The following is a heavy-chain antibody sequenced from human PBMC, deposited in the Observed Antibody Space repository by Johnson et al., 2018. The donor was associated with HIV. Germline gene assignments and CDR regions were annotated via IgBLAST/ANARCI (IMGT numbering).Heavy chain of an antibody. J-gene: IGHJ3*02. V-gene: IGHV3-23*04. CDR2: LSSSGSTI. CDR1: GFTFSSYA. D-gene: IGHD2-2*01. Sequence: VQLVESGGGLVQPGGSLRLSCAASGFTFSSYAMSWVRQAPGKGLEWVSALSSSGSTIYYADSVKGRFTISRDSSKNTLFLHMNSLKAEDTAMYYCARRCSSSSCSHGAFDIWGQGTMVTVSS. CDR3: ARRCSSSSCSHGAFDI.